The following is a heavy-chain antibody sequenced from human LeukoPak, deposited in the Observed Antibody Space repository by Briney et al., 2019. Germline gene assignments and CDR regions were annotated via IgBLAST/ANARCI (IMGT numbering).Heavy chain of an antibody. CDR1: GYTFTSYD. CDR2: MNPNSGNT. V-gene: IGHV1-8*01. D-gene: IGHD1-7*01. J-gene: IGHJ4*02. Sequence: GASVKVSCKASGYTFTSYDINWVRQATGQGLEWMGWMNPNSGNTGYAQKFQGRVTMTRNTSISTAYMELSSLRSEDTAVYYCATRAQNYGAFDYWSQGTLVTVSS. CDR3: ATRAQNYGAFDY.